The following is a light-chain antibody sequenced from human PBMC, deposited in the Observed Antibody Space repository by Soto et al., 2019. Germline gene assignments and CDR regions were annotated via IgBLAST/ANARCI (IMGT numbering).Light chain of an antibody. Sequence: EIVLTQSPGTLSLSPGERATLSCRASQSVSSNYVAWYQQKPGQAPRLLIYVASSRATGIPDRFSGSGSGTDFTLTISRLEPADFAVYSCQQYGSSPITFGQGTRLEIK. V-gene: IGKV3-20*01. CDR2: VAS. J-gene: IGKJ5*01. CDR1: QSVSSNY. CDR3: QQYGSSPIT.